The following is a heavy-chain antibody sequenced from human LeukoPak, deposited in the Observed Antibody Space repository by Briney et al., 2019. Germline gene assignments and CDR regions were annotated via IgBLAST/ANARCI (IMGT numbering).Heavy chain of an antibody. CDR3: AGEGRHYYGMDV. V-gene: IGHV4-59*01. Sequence: SETLSLTCTVSGGSISSYHWSWIRQPPGKVMEYIGESHYSGSTKYNPPLQSRVTISVDTSRNQFSLKLSSVTAADTAVYYCAGEGRHYYGMDVWGQGTTVTVSS. CDR1: GGSISSYH. CDR2: SHYSGST. J-gene: IGHJ6*02.